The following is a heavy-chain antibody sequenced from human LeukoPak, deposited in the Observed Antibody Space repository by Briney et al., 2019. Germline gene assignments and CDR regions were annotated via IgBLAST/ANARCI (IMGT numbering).Heavy chain of an antibody. D-gene: IGHD3-3*01. CDR1: GFTFTMFG. Sequence: GESLRLSCAASGFTFTMFGMNWVRQAPGKGLEWVSYIDARSGIVYYADSVQGRFTISRDDAKDSVFLQINSLRVDDTAVYYCARTYDFGRGPPGDAFDNWGQGTLVTVPS. CDR2: IDARSGIV. J-gene: IGHJ3*02. V-gene: IGHV3-48*01. CDR3: ARTYDFGRGPPGDAFDN.